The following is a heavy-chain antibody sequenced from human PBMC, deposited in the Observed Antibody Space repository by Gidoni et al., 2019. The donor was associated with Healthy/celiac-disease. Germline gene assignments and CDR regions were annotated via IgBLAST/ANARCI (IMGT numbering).Heavy chain of an antibody. CDR1: GFTFSSYS. J-gene: IGHJ4*02. Sequence: EVQLVESGGGLVQPGGSLRLSCAASGFTFSSYSMNWVRQAPGKGLEWVSYISSSSSTIYYADSVKGRFTISRDNAKNSLYLQMNSLRDEDTAVYYCARDMGYGSSGWYPSYWGQGTLVTVSS. CDR3: ARDMGYGSSGWYPSY. CDR2: ISSSSSTI. V-gene: IGHV3-48*02. D-gene: IGHD6-19*01.